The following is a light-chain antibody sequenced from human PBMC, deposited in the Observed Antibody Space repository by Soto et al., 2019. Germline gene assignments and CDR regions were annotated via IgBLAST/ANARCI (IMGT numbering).Light chain of an antibody. CDR1: QSISSY. CDR3: QQSYSTPPWT. J-gene: IGKJ1*01. V-gene: IGKV1-39*01. Sequence: DIQMTQSPSSLSASVGDRVTITCRASQSISSYLNWYQHKPGKAPKLLIYAASSLQSGVPSRFSGSGSGTDFPLTISSLQPEDFATYYCQQSYSTPPWTFGQGTKVEIK. CDR2: AAS.